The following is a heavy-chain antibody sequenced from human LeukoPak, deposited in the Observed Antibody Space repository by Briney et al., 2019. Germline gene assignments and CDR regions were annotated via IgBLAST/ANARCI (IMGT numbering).Heavy chain of an antibody. CDR1: GFTFSSYA. CDR3: AKGGYSSSWSYYFDY. Sequence: PGGSLRLSCAASGFTFSSYARSWVRQAPGKGLEWVSDISGSGGSTYYTDSVKGRFTISRDNSKNTLYLQLNSLRAEDTALYYCAKGGYSSSWSYYFDYWGQGTLVTVSS. CDR2: ISGSGGST. J-gene: IGHJ4*02. D-gene: IGHD6-13*01. V-gene: IGHV3-23*01.